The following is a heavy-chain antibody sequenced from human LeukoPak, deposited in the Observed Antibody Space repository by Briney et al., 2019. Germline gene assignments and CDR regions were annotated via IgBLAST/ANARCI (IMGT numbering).Heavy chain of an antibody. CDR3: ARGITGDNWFDP. J-gene: IGHJ5*02. Sequence: SVKVSWKAPGDTFSSYANRWVRQDLGQGLEWMGRIIPIFGTANYAQKFQGRVTITTDESTSTAYMELSSLRSEDTAVYYCARGITGDNWFDPWGQGTLVTVSS. CDR1: GDTFSSYA. D-gene: IGHD1-20*01. V-gene: IGHV1-69*05. CDR2: IIPIFGTA.